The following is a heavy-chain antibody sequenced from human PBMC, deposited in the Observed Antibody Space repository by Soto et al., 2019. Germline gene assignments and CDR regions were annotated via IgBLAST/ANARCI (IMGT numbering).Heavy chain of an antibody. D-gene: IGHD3-10*01. Sequence: QVQLVESGGGVVQPGRSLRLSCAASVFTFSSYGMHWVRQAPGKGLEWVAVISYDVSNKYYADSVKGRFTISRDNSKNTVSLQRNSLRAEYTAVYYCAKYHGSGSYYWYFYGMDVWGQGTTVTVSS. CDR2: ISYDVSNK. J-gene: IGHJ6*02. CDR3: AKYHGSGSYYWYFYGMDV. CDR1: VFTFSSYG. V-gene: IGHV3-30*18.